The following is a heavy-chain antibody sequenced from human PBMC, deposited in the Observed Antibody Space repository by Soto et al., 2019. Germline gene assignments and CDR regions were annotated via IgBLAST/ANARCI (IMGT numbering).Heavy chain of an antibody. CDR2: IYYSGST. V-gene: IGHV4-39*01. Sequence: SETLSLTCTVSGGSMSSSSYYWGWIRQPPGKGLEWIGSIYYSGSTYYNPSLKSRVTISVDTSKDQFSLKLSSVTAADTAVYYCDAYYYYMDVWGKGTTVTVSS. CDR1: GGSMSSSSYY. J-gene: IGHJ6*03. CDR3: DAYYYYMDV.